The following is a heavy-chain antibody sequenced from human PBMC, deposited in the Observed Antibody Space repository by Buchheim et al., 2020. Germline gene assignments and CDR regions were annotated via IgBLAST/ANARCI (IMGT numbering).Heavy chain of an antibody. D-gene: IGHD3-10*01. V-gene: IGHV1-2*04. CDR3: ARGGKLLWFGDSYGMDV. CDR1: GYTFTGYY. J-gene: IGHJ6*02. Sequence: QVQLVQSGAEVKKPGASVKVSCKASGYTFTGYYMHWVRQAPGQGLEWMGWINPNSGGTNYAQTFQGWVTMTRDTSISTAYMELSRLRSDDTAVYYCARGGKLLWFGDSYGMDVWGQGTT. CDR2: INPNSGGT.